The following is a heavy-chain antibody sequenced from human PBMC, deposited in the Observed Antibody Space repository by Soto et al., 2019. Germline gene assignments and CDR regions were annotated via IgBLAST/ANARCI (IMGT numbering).Heavy chain of an antibody. D-gene: IGHD2-2*01. Sequence: GGSLRLSCAASGFTFSSYSMNWVRQAPGKGLEWVSYISSSSSTIYYADSVKGRFTISRDNAKNSLYLQMNSLRAEDTAVYYCARGDIVVVPAADYYYYYMDVWGKGTTVTVSS. CDR3: ARGDIVVVPAADYYYYYMDV. CDR1: GFTFSSYS. J-gene: IGHJ6*03. V-gene: IGHV3-48*01. CDR2: ISSSSSTI.